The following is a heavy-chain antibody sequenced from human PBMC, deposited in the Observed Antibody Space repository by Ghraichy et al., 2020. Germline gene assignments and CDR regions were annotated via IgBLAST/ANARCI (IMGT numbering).Heavy chain of an antibody. CDR3: ANQRWELLLAWFDP. V-gene: IGHV3-23*01. D-gene: IGHD1-26*01. CDR1: GFTFSSYA. Sequence: ETLSLTCAASGFTFSSYAMSWVRQAPGKGLEWVSAISGSGGSTYYADSVKGRFTISRDNSKNTLYLQMNSVRAEDTAVYYCANQRWELLLAWFDPWGQGTLVTVSS. CDR2: ISGSGGST. J-gene: IGHJ5*02.